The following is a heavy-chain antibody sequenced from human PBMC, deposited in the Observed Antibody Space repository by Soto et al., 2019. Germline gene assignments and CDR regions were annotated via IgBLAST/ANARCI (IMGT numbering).Heavy chain of an antibody. CDR2: VSSSSSTI. CDR3: ARAYEQWLVSDY. V-gene: IGHV3-48*01. Sequence: EVQLVESGGGLVQPGGSLRLSCAASGFTFSSYSMNWVRQAPGKGLEWGSYVSSSSSTIYYADSVKGRFTISRDNAKNSLYLQMNSLRAEDTAVYYCARAYEQWLVSDYWGQGTLVTVSS. J-gene: IGHJ4*02. CDR1: GFTFSSYS. D-gene: IGHD6-19*01.